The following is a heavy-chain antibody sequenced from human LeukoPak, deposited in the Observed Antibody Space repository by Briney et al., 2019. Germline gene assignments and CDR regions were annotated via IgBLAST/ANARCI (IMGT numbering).Heavy chain of an antibody. V-gene: IGHV4-31*02. CDR3: ARTSTPGGWFDP. Sequence: PGKGLXWIGYIYYSGSTYYNPSLKSRVTISVDTSKNQFSLKLGSVTAADTAVYYCARTSTPGGWFDPWGQGTLVTVSS. CDR2: IYYSGST. D-gene: IGHD2-2*01. J-gene: IGHJ5*02.